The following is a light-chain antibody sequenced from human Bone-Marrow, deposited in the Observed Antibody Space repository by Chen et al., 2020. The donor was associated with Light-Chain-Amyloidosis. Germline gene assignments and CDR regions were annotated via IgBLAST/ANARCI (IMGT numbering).Light chain of an antibody. V-gene: IGLV3-25*03. CDR2: RAT. J-gene: IGLJ2*01. Sequence: SYELTQPPSVSVSPGQPARNTCSGDDLPTKYAYWYQQKPGQAPVLVIHRATERPSGISERVSGSSSGPTATLTISGVQAADEADYHCQSADSSGTYEVIFGGGTKLTVL. CDR3: QSADSSGTYEVI. CDR1: DLPTKY.